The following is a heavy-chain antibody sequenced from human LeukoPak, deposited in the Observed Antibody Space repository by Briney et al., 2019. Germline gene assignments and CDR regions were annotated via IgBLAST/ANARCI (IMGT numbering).Heavy chain of an antibody. CDR3: ARGSKSLAVARVYYMDV. V-gene: IGHV4-4*07. Sequence: SETLSLTCTVSGGSINYYYWTWIRQPAGKGLEWIGRIYSSGSTNYNPSLKSRVIMSVDTSKNQFSLKLSSVTAADTAVYYCARGSKSLAVARVYYMDVWGKGTTVTVSS. D-gene: IGHD6-19*01. CDR2: IYSSGST. CDR1: GGSINYYY. J-gene: IGHJ6*03.